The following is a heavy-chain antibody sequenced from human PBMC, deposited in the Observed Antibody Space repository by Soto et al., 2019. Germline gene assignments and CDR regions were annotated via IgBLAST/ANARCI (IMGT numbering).Heavy chain of an antibody. CDR2: ISGSGGST. V-gene: IGHV3-23*01. J-gene: IGHJ4*02. CDR3: AKDPRSWFGEFDY. Sequence: GGSLRLSCAVSGFTFSSYAMSWVRQAPGKGLEWVSAISGSGGSTYYADSVKGRFTISRDNSKNTLYLQMNSLRAEDTAVYYCAKDPRSWFGEFDYWGQGTLVTVSS. D-gene: IGHD3-10*01. CDR1: GFTFSSYA.